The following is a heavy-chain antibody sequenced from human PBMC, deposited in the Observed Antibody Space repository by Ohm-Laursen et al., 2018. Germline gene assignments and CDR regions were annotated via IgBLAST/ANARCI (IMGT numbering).Heavy chain of an antibody. V-gene: IGHV4-59*08. CDR2: IYYSGST. CDR3: ARLPYSSGWNFDY. D-gene: IGHD6-19*01. CDR1: GGSISSYY. J-gene: IGHJ4*02. Sequence: SDTLSLTCTVSGGSISSYYWSWIRQPPGKGLEWIGYIYYSGSTNYNPSLKSRVTISVDTSKNHFSLKLTSVTAADTAVYYCARLPYSSGWNFDYWGQGTLVTVSS.